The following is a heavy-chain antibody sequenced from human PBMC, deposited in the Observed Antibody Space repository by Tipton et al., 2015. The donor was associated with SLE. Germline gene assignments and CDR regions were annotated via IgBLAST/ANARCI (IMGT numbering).Heavy chain of an antibody. CDR2: MNSDGSST. CDR1: GFTFSDYW. J-gene: IGHJ6*02. Sequence: GSLRLSCAASGFTFSDYWMHWVRQAPGKGLVWVSRMNSDGSSTTYADSVKGRFTISRDNAKNTLYLQMNSLRPADTAVYYCARGRFLECLSPYGMDVWGQGTTVTVSS. CDR3: ARGRFLECLSPYGMDV. V-gene: IGHV3-74*03. D-gene: IGHD3-3*01.